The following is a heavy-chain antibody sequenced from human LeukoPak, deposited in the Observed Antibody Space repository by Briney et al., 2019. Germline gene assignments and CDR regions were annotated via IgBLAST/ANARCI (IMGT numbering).Heavy chain of an antibody. CDR2: INPDGSSS. J-gene: IGHJ4*02. Sequence: GGSLRLSCAASGFVFSTYATHWVRQAPGKGLEWGSRINPDGSSSNYADSAKGRFTMSRDNDKSMVYLQMDGLRAEDTAVFSCVRQAVSGDSGIAYWGRGVLVTVSS. CDR1: GFVFSTYA. V-gene: IGHV3-74*01. D-gene: IGHD4-17*01. CDR3: VRQAVSGDSGIAY.